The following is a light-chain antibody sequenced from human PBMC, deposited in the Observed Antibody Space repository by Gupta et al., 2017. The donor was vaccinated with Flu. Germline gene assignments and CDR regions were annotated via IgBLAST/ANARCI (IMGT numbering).Light chain of an antibody. CDR2: DAS. V-gene: IGKV3-11*01. J-gene: IGKJ4*01. Sequence: EIVLTQSPATLSLSPGERATLSCRASQSVSSYLAWYQQKPGQAPRLLIYDASNRATGIPARFSGSGSGTDFTLTISSLEPEDFAVYYCQQRSNWPHLTFGGGTKVEIK. CDR3: QQRSNWPHLT. CDR1: QSVSSY.